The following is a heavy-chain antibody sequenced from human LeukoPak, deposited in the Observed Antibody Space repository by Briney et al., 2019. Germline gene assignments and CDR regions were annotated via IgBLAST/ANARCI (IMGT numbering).Heavy chain of an antibody. D-gene: IGHD6-6*01. CDR2: ISPSGGST. Sequence: ASVKVSCKASGYTFTSYYMHWVRQAPGQGPEWMGIISPSGGSTSYAQKFQGRVTMTRDTSTSTVYMELSSLRSEDTAVYYCARDLSRRGLYSSSSDYYYMDVWGKGTTVTVSS. CDR1: GYTFTSYY. J-gene: IGHJ6*03. CDR3: ARDLSRRGLYSSSSDYYYMDV. V-gene: IGHV1-46*01.